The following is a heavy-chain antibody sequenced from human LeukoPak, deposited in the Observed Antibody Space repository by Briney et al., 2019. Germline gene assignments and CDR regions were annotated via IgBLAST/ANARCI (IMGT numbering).Heavy chain of an antibody. V-gene: IGHV4-4*07. CDR3: AGVSCGGDCRGHYYHYYMDV. CDR1: RGSIRSFY. D-gene: IGHD2-21*02. CDR2: IFTTGST. Sequence: SETLSLTCSVSRGSIRSFYWTWIRQPAGTGLEWIGRIFTTGSTNYSPSLKSRVTMSVDTSKNQFSLNLTSVTAADTAVYYCAGVSCGGDCRGHYYHYYMDVWGKGTTVTISS. J-gene: IGHJ6*03.